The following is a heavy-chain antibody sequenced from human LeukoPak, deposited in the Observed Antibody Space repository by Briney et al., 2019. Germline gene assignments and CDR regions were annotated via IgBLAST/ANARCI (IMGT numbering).Heavy chain of an antibody. CDR1: GASITSTTHY. CDR3: ARRWVWSGSYRANYYMDV. D-gene: IGHD1-26*01. CDR2: IDYIGNT. J-gene: IGHJ6*03. V-gene: IGHV4-39*07. Sequence: SETLSLTCTVSGASITSTTHYWGWIRQSPGKGLEWIGSIDYIGNTYLNPSLRSRVTISVDTSKNQFSLKLSSVTAADTAVYYCARRWVWSGSYRANYYMDVWGKGTTVTVSS.